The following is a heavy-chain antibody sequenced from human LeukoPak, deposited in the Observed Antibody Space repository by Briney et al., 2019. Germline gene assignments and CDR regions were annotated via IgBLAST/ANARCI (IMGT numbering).Heavy chain of an antibody. V-gene: IGHV1-69*05. Sequence: GASVKVSCKASGGTFSSYAISWVRQAPGQGLEWMGGIIPIFGTANYAQKFQGRVTITTDESTSTDYMELRSLRSEDTAVYYCARALGYCSSTSCYGWFDPWGQGTLVTVSS. CDR2: IIPIFGTA. J-gene: IGHJ5*02. CDR1: GGTFSSYA. D-gene: IGHD2-2*01. CDR3: ARALGYCSSTSCYGWFDP.